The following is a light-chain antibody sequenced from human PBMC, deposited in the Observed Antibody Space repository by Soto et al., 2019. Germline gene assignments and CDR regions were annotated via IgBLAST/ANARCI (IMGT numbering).Light chain of an antibody. V-gene: IGKV3-20*01. CDR3: QHYAHNSPIT. J-gene: IGKJ5*01. CDR2: GAA. Sequence: EIVLTQSPGTLSLPPGERATLSCRASQSVRSRLALYRQRPGQAPRLLISGAASRATGIPDRFSGSGSGTDFTLTISRLEPEDFALYYCQHYAHNSPITFGQGTRLEIK. CDR1: QSVRSR.